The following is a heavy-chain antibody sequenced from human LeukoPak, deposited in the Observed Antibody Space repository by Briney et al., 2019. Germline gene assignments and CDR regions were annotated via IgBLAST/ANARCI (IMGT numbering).Heavy chain of an antibody. Sequence: PSETLSLTCAVSGGSISSSNWWSWVRQPPGKGLEWIGEIYHSGSTNYNPSLKSRVTISVDKSKNQFSLKLSSVTAADTAVYYCARAQVEPAAMTYYYYYMDVWGQGTLVTVSS. CDR2: IYHSGST. D-gene: IGHD2-2*01. CDR3: ARAQVEPAAMTYYYYYMDV. V-gene: IGHV4-4*02. CDR1: GGSISSSNW. J-gene: IGHJ6*03.